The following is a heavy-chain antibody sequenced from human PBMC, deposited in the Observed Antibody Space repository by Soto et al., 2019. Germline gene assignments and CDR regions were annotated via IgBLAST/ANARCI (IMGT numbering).Heavy chain of an antibody. D-gene: IGHD2-2*01. CDR1: GFTFSNAW. J-gene: IGHJ6*02. V-gene: IGHV3-15*07. CDR2: IKSKTDGGTT. CDR3: TTGYNVVVPAAIRDYYYYGMDV. Sequence: GGSLRLSCAASGFTFSNAWMNWVRQAPGKGLEWVGRIKSKTDGGTTDYAAPVKGRFTISRDDSKTTLYLQMNSLKTEDTAVYYCTTGYNVVVPAAIRDYYYYGMDVWGQGTTVTVS.